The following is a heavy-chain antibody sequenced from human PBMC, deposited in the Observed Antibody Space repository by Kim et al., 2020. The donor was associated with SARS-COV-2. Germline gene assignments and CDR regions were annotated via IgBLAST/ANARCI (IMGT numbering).Heavy chain of an antibody. CDR3: ARESSSSSSFDY. J-gene: IGHJ4*02. Sequence: IYYADSVKGRFTISKDKAKNSLFLQMSGLRVEDTGIYYCARESSSSSSFDYWGQGTLVTVSS. D-gene: IGHD6-6*01. V-gene: IGHV3-11*01. CDR2: I.